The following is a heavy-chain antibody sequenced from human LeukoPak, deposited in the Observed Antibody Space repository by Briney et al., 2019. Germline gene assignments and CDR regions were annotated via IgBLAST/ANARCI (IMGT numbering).Heavy chain of an antibody. J-gene: IGHJ4*02. D-gene: IGHD6-13*01. CDR1: GFTFSSYA. CDR2: ISGSGGST. CDR3: AKDVAAAASYFDY. V-gene: IGHV3-23*01. Sequence: PGGSLRLSCAASGFTFSSYAMSWVRQAPGKGLEWVSVISGSGGSTYYADSVKGRFSISRDNSKNTLYLQMNSLRAEDTAVYYCAKDVAAAASYFDYWGQGTLVTVSS.